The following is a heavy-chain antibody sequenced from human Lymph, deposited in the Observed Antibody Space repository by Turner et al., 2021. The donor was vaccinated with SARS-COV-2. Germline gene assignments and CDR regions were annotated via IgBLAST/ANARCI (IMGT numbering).Heavy chain of an antibody. CDR3: ARGRYSGGGMDV. CDR2: MNPNSGNT. D-gene: IGHD1-26*01. CDR1: GYTFTSYD. V-gene: IGHV1-8*01. Sequence: QVQLVQSGAEVKKPGASVKVSCKASGYTFTSYDINWVRQATGQGLEWMGWMNPNSGNTGYAKKFQGRVTMTRNISISTAYMELSTLRSEDTALYYCARGRYSGGGMDVWGQGTTVTVSS. J-gene: IGHJ6*02.